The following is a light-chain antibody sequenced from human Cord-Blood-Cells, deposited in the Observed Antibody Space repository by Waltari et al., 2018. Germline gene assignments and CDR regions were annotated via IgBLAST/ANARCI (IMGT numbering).Light chain of an antibody. CDR2: EVS. CDR1: SSDVGSYNL. J-gene: IGLJ2*01. Sequence: QSALTQPASVSGSPGQSITISCTGTSSDVGSYNLVSWYQQHPVKAPKRMIYEVSKRPSGVSNRFSGSKSGNTAALTISGLQAEDEADYYCCSYAGSSIVVFGGGTKLTVL. V-gene: IGLV2-23*02. CDR3: CSYAGSSIVV.